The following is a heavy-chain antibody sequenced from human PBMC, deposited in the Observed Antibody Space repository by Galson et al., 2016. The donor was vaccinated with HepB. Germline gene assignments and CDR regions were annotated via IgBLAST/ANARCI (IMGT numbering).Heavy chain of an antibody. CDR1: GFTFRYYA. D-gene: IGHD6-19*01. CDR3: AKGAEQWLVPGYFDY. V-gene: IGHV3-23*01. J-gene: IGHJ4*02. Sequence: SLRLSCASSGFTFRYYAMTWVRRAPGKGLEWVSDISGAGGTTHYADSVKGRFTISRDNSKNTLYLQMNRLRAEDTAVYYCAKGAEQWLVPGYFDYWGQGTLVTVSS. CDR2: ISGAGGTT.